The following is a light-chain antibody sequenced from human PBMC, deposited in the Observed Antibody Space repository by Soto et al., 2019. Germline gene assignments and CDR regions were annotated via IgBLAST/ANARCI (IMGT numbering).Light chain of an antibody. V-gene: IGKV4-1*01. CDR2: WAS. Sequence: DIVMTQSPDSLAVSLGERATINCKSSQSVLYSSNNKNYLAWYQQKPGQPPKLLIYWASTRESGVPDRFSGSGSGTDFTHTISSLQAEDEAVYNCQQYYNTLWTFGQGTKVEIK. J-gene: IGKJ1*01. CDR1: QSVLYSSNNKNY. CDR3: QQYYNTLWT.